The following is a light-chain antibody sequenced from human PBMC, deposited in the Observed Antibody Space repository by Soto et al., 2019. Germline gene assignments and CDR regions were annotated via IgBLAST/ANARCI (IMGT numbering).Light chain of an antibody. V-gene: IGLV2-14*01. CDR2: EVS. CDR3: SSYTGSSTSNYV. CDR1: SSDVGGYNY. J-gene: IGLJ1*01. Sequence: QSALTQPASVSGSPGQSITISCTGTSSDVGGYNYVSWYQQHPGKAPKLMIYEVSNRPSGVSNRFSGSKSGNTASLTISGLQAEDEADYYCSSYTGSSTSNYVFETETKLTVL.